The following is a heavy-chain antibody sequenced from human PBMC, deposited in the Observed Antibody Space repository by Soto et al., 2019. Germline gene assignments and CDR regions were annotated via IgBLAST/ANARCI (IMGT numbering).Heavy chain of an antibody. D-gene: IGHD2-21*02. J-gene: IGHJ4*01. CDR3: AKADVRGYGDCYSDY. CDR1: GFTFSDYG. V-gene: IGHV3-30*18. Sequence: GGSLRLSCEASGFTFSDYGIYWVRQATGKGLEWVAVILFDGTNKYYGDSVKGRFTISRDNSKSTVYLQMNGLRADDTAVYYCAKADVRGYGDCYSDYWGRGTLVTVSS. CDR2: ILFDGTNK.